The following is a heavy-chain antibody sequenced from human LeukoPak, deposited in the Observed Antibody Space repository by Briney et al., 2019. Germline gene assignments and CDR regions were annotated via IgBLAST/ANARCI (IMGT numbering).Heavy chain of an antibody. J-gene: IGHJ4*02. Sequence: SETLSLTCTVSGGSISSYYWSWIRQPPGKGLEWIGYIYYSGSTNYNPSLKSRVTISVDTSKNRYSLKLTSVTAADTAVYYCARVGVELHQPLDYWGRGTLVTVSS. CDR2: IYYSGST. V-gene: IGHV4-59*12. CDR1: GGSISSYY. D-gene: IGHD1-7*01. CDR3: ARVGVELHQPLDY.